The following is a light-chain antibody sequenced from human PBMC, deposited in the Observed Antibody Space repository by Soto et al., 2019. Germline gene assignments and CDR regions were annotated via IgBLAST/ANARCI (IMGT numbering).Light chain of an antibody. J-gene: IGLJ3*02. CDR3: AAWDARLSAWV. Sequence: QAVLTQPPSASGTPGQRVTISCSGSSSNIGSDYVYWYQQLPGTAPKLLIYTNDQRPSGVPDRFSGSKSGTSASLAISGLRSEDEADYRCAAWDARLSAWVFGGGTKVTVL. CDR2: TND. V-gene: IGLV1-47*02. CDR1: SSNIGSDY.